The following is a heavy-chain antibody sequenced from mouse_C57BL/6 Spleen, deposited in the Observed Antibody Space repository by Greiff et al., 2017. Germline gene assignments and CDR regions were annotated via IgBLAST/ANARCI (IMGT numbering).Heavy chain of an antibody. CDR3: ARAPNYGSSWGNWYFDV. D-gene: IGHD1-1*01. J-gene: IGHJ1*03. CDR1: GYAFSSYW. CDR2: IYPGDGDT. Sequence: QVQLQQSGAELVKPGASVKISCKASGYAFSSYWMNWVKQRPGKGLEWIGQIYPGDGDTNYNGKFKGKATLTADKSSSTAYMQLSSLTSEDSAVYFCARAPNYGSSWGNWYFDVWGTGTTVTVSS. V-gene: IGHV1-80*01.